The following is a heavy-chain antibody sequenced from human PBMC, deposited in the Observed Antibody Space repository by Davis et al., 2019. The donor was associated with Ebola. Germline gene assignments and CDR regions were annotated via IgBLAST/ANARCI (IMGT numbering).Heavy chain of an antibody. CDR2: INHSGST. Sequence: SETLSPTCAVHGGSFSGYYWSWIRQPPGKGLASIGEINHSGSTNYNPSLKSRVTISVDTSKNQFSLKLSSVTAADTAVYYCAREKASQLLYGFEDWFDPWGQGTLVTVSS. D-gene: IGHD2-2*02. CDR1: GGSFSGYY. CDR3: AREKASQLLYGFEDWFDP. V-gene: IGHV4-34*01. J-gene: IGHJ5*02.